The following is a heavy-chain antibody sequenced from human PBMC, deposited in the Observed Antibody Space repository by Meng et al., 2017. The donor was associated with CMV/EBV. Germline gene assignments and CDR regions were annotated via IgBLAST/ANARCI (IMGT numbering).Heavy chain of an antibody. V-gene: IGHV4-30-4*08. D-gene: IGHD3-16*02. CDR2: VFYSGFS. J-gene: IGHJ5*02. CDR1: GGSIINGDSY. CDR3: ARKSLNWFDP. Sequence: TGTVSGGSIINGDSYWSWIRQSPGKGPEWIGYVFYSGFSYSNPSLESRVAISVDTSKNQFSLNLSSATAADTAMYYCARKSLNWFDPWGQGILVTVSS.